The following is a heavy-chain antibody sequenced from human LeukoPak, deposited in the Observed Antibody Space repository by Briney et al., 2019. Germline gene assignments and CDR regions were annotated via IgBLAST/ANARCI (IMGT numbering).Heavy chain of an antibody. V-gene: IGHV3-21*01. CDR1: GFTFSSYS. J-gene: IGHJ4*02. CDR3: ASIDYDYVWGSYTTFGY. Sequence: PGGSLRLSCAASGFTFSSYSMNWVRQAPGKGLEWVSSISSSSSYIYYADSVKGRFTISRGNAKNSLYLQMNSLRAEDTAVYYCASIDYDYVWGSYTTFGYWGQGTLVTVSS. CDR2: ISSSSSYI. D-gene: IGHD3-16*01.